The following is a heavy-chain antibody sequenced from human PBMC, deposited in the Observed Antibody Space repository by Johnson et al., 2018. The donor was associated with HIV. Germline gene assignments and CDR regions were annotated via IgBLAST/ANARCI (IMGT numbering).Heavy chain of an antibody. Sequence: QVQLVESGGGLVQPGGSLKLSCAASGFTFSNYAMYWVRQAPGKGLEWVAVISYDGSNQYYADSVKGRFTISRDNSKNTLYLQMNSLRAEDTAVYYCAKDLMYNWNDVGALDIWGEGTMVTVAS. CDR3: AKDLMYNWNDVGALDI. V-gene: IGHV3-30*04. CDR1: GFTFSNYA. CDR2: ISYDGSNQ. J-gene: IGHJ3*02. D-gene: IGHD1-1*01.